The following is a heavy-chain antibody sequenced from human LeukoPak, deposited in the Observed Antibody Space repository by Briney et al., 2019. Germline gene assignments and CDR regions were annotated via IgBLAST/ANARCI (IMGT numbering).Heavy chain of an antibody. CDR3: ARDLYSSSPHFDY. Sequence: GGSLRLSCAASGFTFSSYGMHWVRQAPGKGLEWVAVIWYDGSNKYYADSVKGRFTISRDNSKNTLYLQMNSLRAEGTAVYYCARDLYSSSPHFDYWGQGTLVTVSS. CDR2: IWYDGSNK. CDR1: GFTFSSYG. V-gene: IGHV3-33*01. D-gene: IGHD6-6*01. J-gene: IGHJ4*02.